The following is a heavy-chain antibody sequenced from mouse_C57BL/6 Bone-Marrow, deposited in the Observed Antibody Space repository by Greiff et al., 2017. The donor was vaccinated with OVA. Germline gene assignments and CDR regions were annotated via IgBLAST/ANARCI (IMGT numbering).Heavy chain of an antibody. V-gene: IGHV10-1*01. CDR3: VGGNLGAMDY. CDR2: IRSKSNNYAT. J-gene: IGHJ4*01. D-gene: IGHD2-1*01. CDR1: GFSFNTYA. Sequence: EVKLVESGGGLVQPKGSLKLSCAASGFSFNTYAMNWVRQAPGKGLEWVARIRSKSNNYATYYADSVKDRFTISRDDSESMLYLQMNNLKTEDTAMDYCVGGNLGAMDYWGQGTSVTVSS.